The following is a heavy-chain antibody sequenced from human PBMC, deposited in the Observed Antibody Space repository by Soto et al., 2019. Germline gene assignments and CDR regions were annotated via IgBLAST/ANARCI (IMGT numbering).Heavy chain of an antibody. Sequence: GSLRLSCTASGFNFSNYAMSWVRQAPGKGLEWVSLISATGGGTYYADSVKGRFTISRDNSHNTLYLQLHRLTAEDTAAYYCARERLLGGNSAFYFDFWGQGTQVTVSS. CDR2: ISATGGGT. D-gene: IGHD2-21*02. V-gene: IGHV3-23*01. CDR3: ARERLLGGNSAFYFDF. J-gene: IGHJ4*02. CDR1: GFNFSNYA.